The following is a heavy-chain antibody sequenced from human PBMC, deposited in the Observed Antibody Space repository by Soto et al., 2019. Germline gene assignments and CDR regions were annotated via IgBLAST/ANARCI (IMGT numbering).Heavy chain of an antibody. CDR3: ATSSYYYGSGSYYYYYYMDV. J-gene: IGHJ6*03. CDR1: GGSISSSSYY. V-gene: IGHV4-39*01. Sequence: PSETLSLXCTVSGGSISSSSYYWGWIRQPPGKGLEWIGSIYYSGSTYYNPSLRSRVTISVDTSKNQFSLKLSSVTAADTAVYYCATSSYYYGSGSYYYYYYMDVWGKGTTVTVSS. D-gene: IGHD3-10*01. CDR2: IYYSGST.